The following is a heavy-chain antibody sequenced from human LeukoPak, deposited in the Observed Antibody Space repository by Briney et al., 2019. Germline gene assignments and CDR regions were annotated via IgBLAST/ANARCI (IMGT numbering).Heavy chain of an antibody. CDR3: ARHVTNIYGPFDY. J-gene: IGHJ4*02. D-gene: IGHD3-10*01. CDR1: GGSISGYY. CDR2: IYTSGST. Sequence: PSETLSLTCTVSGGSISGYYWSWIRQSAGKGLEWIGRIYTSGSTNYNPSLKSRVTMSVDTSKNQLSLKLSSVTAADTAFYYCARHVTNIYGPFDYWGQGTLVTVSS. V-gene: IGHV4-4*07.